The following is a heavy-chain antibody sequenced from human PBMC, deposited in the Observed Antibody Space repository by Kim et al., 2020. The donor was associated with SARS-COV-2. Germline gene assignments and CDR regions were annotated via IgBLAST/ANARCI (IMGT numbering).Heavy chain of an antibody. D-gene: IGHD5-18*01. Sequence: TNYARKLQGRVTMTTDTSTSTAYMELRSLRSDDTAVYYCARDNSDTAMDYWGQGTLVTVSS. V-gene: IGHV1-18*01. J-gene: IGHJ4*02. CDR3: ARDNSDTAMDY. CDR2: T.